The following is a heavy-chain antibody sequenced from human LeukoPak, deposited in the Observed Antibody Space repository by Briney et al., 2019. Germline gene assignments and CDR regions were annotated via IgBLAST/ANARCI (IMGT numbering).Heavy chain of an antibody. J-gene: IGHJ3*02. Sequence: GASVKVSCKASGYTFTSYYMHWVRQAPGQGLEWMGIINPSGGSTSYAQKFQGRVTMTRDTSTSTVYMELSSLRSEDTAVYYCAREYDFWSGYYKRPPGAFDIWGQGTMVTVSS. D-gene: IGHD3-3*01. CDR1: GYTFTSYY. CDR2: INPSGGST. V-gene: IGHV1-46*01. CDR3: AREYDFWSGYYKRPPGAFDI.